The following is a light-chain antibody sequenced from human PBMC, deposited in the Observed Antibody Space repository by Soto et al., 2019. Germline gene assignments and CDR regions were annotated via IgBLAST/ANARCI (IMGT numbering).Light chain of an antibody. Sequence: QSALTQPASVSGSPGQSITISCTGTSSDVGGYKYVSWYQQHPGKAPKLTIYEVSNRPSGVSNRFSGSKSGNTASLTISGLQAEDEADYYCSSYTSSSPPVVFGGGTKLTVL. CDR1: SSDVGGYKY. V-gene: IGLV2-14*01. J-gene: IGLJ2*01. CDR2: EVS. CDR3: SSYTSSSPPVV.